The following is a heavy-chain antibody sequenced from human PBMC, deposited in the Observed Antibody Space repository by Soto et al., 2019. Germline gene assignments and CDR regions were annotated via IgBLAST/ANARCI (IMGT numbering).Heavy chain of an antibody. Sequence: QVQLQQWGAGLLKPSETLSLTCAVYGGSFSGYFWSWIRQPPGKGLEWIGAIDHSGHTKYTPSLKSWVSISVDTSKSQFSLRLSSVTAADTALYYCARGTTEWGQGTLVTVSS. J-gene: IGHJ4*02. CDR3: ARGTTE. CDR2: IDHSGHT. V-gene: IGHV4-34*02. CDR1: GGSFSGYF. D-gene: IGHD1-1*01.